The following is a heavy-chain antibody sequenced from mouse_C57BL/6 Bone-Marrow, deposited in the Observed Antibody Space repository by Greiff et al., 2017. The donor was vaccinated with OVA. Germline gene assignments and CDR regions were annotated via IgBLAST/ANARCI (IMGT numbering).Heavy chain of an antibody. CDR2: IYPSDSET. CDR1: GYTFTSYW. CDR3: ASYSNHWYFDV. J-gene: IGHJ1*03. D-gene: IGHD2-5*01. V-gene: IGHV1-61*01. Sequence: QVQLKESGAELVRPGSSVKLSCKASGYTFTSYWMDWVKQRPGQGLEWIGNIYPSDSETHYNQKFKDKATLTVDKSSSTAYMQLSSLTSEDSAVYYCASYSNHWYFDVWGTGTTVTVSS.